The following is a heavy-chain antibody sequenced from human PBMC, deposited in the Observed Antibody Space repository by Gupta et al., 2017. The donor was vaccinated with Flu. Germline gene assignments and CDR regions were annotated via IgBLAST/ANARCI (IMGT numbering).Heavy chain of an antibody. J-gene: IGHJ6*02. CDR3: ARDCSGGSCYSGYGMDV. CDR2: INPNSGGT. V-gene: IGHV1-2*04. CDR1: GYTFTGYY. D-gene: IGHD2-15*01. Sequence: QVQLVQSGAEVKKPGASVKVSCKASGYTFTGYYMHWVRQAPGQGLEWMGWINPNSGGTNYAQKFQGWVTMTRDTSISTAYMELSRLRSDDTAVYYCARDCSGGSCYSGYGMDVWGQGTTVTVSS.